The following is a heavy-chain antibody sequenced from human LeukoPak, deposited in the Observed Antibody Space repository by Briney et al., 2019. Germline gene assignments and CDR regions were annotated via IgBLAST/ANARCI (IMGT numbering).Heavy chain of an antibody. CDR1: GFTFSSYA. CDR2: ISRSDGTT. Sequence: GGSLRLSCAGSGFTFSSYAMTWVRQAPGTGLEWVSSISRSDGTTYYADSVKGRFTISRDNSKNTLYLQMNSLRAEDTAVYYCARLKWAIPLNWGQGTLVTVSS. CDR3: ARLKWAIPLN. V-gene: IGHV3-23*01. J-gene: IGHJ4*02. D-gene: IGHD1-26*01.